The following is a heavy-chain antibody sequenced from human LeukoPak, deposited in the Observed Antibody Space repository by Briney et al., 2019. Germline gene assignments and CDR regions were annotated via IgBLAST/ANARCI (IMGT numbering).Heavy chain of an antibody. CDR1: GFTFSSYA. J-gene: IGHJ4*02. CDR3: AKDLFFSDGSSDRGDY. D-gene: IGHD6-6*01. CDR2: ISGSGGST. V-gene: IGHV3-23*01. Sequence: PGGSLRLSCAASGFTFSSYAMSWVRQAPGKGLEWVSAISGSGGSTYYADSVKGRFTISRDNSKNTLYLQMNSLRAEDTAVYYCAKDLFFSDGSSDRGDYWGQGTLVTVSS.